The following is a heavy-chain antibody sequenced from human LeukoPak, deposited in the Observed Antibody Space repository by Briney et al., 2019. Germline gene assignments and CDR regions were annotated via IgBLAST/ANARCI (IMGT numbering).Heavy chain of an antibody. V-gene: IGHV3-30*18. CDR3: AKDPRRYSRTGGYFDY. D-gene: IGHD6-13*01. Sequence: GGSLRLSCAASGFTFSNYGMHWVRQAPGKGLEWVALISYDGSNKYYADSVKGRFTISRDNSKNTLYLQMNSLRAEDTAVYYCAKDPRRYSRTGGYFDYWGQGTLVTVSS. CDR1: GFTFSNYG. J-gene: IGHJ4*02. CDR2: ISYDGSNK.